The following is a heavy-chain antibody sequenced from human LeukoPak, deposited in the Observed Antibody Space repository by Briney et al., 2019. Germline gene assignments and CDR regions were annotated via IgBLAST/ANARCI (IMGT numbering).Heavy chain of an antibody. D-gene: IGHD2/OR15-2a*01. Sequence: ASVTLTCKVSGCTISELFMHWVRQAPGKGLEWMGGFDPEDGETIYAQNLQGRVTMTEDTSTDTAYMEMSSLRSYDTAVYYCATAERPPIACCNMMVLVPYYYWIAGWSQGTSVTVSS. J-gene: IGHJ6*02. V-gene: IGHV1-24*01. CDR2: FDPEDGET. CDR3: ATAERPPIACCNMMVLVPYYYWIAG. CDR1: GCTISELF.